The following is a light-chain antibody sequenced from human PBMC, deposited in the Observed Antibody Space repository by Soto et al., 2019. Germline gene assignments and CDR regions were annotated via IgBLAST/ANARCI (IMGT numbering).Light chain of an antibody. CDR2: GAS. V-gene: IGKV3-20*01. Sequence: PGDRATLSFRASQSVSSYLAWYQQKPGQAPRLLIYGASTRATGIPARFSGSGSGTDFTLTISRLEPEDFAVYYCQQYGGSPITFGQGTRLEIK. CDR3: QQYGGSPIT. J-gene: IGKJ5*01. CDR1: QSVSSY.